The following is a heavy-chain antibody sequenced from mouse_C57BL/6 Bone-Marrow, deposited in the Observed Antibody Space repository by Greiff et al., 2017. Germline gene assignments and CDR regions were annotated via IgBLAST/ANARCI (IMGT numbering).Heavy chain of an antibody. CDR1: GYTFTSYW. CDR2: IHPNSGST. J-gene: IGHJ2*01. Sequence: VQLQQPGAELVKPGASVRLSCKASGYTFTSYWMHWVKQRPGQGLEWIGMIHPNSGSTNYNEKFKSKATLTVDKSSSTAYMQLSSLTSEDSAVYYCARCGNLGRLDYWGQGTTLTVSS. D-gene: IGHD4-1*01. V-gene: IGHV1-64*01. CDR3: ARCGNLGRLDY.